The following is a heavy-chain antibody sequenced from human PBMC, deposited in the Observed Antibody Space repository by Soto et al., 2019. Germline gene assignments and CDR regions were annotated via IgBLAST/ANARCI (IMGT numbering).Heavy chain of an antibody. V-gene: IGHV3-43*01. CDR1: GFTFDDYT. CDR2: ISWDGGST. Sequence: EVQLVESGGVVVQPGGSLRLSCAASGFTFDDYTMHWVRQAPGKGLEWVSLISWDGGSTYYADSVKGRFTISRDNSKNYLYLQMNSLRTEDTALYYCAKDSIILNDCGHYFDYWGQGTLVTVSS. CDR3: AKDSIILNDCGHYFDY. D-gene: IGHD2-21*02. J-gene: IGHJ4*02.